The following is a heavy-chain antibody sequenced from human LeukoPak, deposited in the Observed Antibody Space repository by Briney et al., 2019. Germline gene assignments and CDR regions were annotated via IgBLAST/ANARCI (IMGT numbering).Heavy chain of an antibody. CDR3: AKGEYGSGRYYFDY. D-gene: IGHD3-10*01. V-gene: IGHV3-9*01. J-gene: IGHJ4*02. CDR1: GFTFDDYA. CDR2: ISWNSGNI. Sequence: GGSLRLSCTASGFTFDDYAMHWVRQAPGRGLEWVSGISWNSGNIDYADSVKGRSTISRDNAKNSLYLQMNSLRTEDTALYYCAKGEYGSGRYYFDYWGQGTLVTVSS.